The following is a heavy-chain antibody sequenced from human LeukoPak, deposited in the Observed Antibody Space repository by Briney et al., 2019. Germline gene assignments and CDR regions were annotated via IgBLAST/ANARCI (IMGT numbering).Heavy chain of an antibody. CDR2: INHSGST. D-gene: IGHD3-10*01. V-gene: IGHV4-34*01. Sequence: SETLSLTCAVYGGSFSGYYWSWIRQLPGKGLEWIGEINHSGSTNYNPSLKSRVTISVDTSKNQFSLKLSSVTAADTAVYYCARGRPRYYYGSGSYYRGPFDYWGQGTLVTVSS. CDR3: ARGRPRYYYGSGSYYRGPFDY. CDR1: GGSFSGYY. J-gene: IGHJ4*02.